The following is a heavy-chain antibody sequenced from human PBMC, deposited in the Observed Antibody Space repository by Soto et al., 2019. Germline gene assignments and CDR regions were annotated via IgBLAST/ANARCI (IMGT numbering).Heavy chain of an antibody. V-gene: IGHV3-7*01. CDR2: IKQDGNEE. Sequence: EAQLVESGGGLVQPGGSLRLSCAASGFTFSSYWMSWVRQAPGKGLEWVANIKQDGNEEYYVDSVKGRFTISRDNTKNSLFLQMNSLRAEDTAVYYCASWGFIVATNWYFDLWGRDTLVTVSS. D-gene: IGHD5-12*01. CDR1: GFTFSSYW. CDR3: ASWGFIVATNWYFDL. J-gene: IGHJ2*01.